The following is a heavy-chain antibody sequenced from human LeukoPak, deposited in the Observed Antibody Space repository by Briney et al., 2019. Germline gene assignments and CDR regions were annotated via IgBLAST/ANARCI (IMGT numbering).Heavy chain of an antibody. V-gene: IGHV4-59*08. CDR2: IYHIGST. CDR1: GGSISNYY. J-gene: IGHJ6*02. CDR3: ARQRREGGIASYYYGMDV. D-gene: IGHD1-26*01. Sequence: SETLSLTCTVFGGSISNYYWSWIRQPPGKGLEWIGFIYHIGSTNYNPSPKSRVTISVDTSKNQFPLKLSSVTAADTAVYYCARQRREGGIASYYYGMDVWGQGTTVTVSS.